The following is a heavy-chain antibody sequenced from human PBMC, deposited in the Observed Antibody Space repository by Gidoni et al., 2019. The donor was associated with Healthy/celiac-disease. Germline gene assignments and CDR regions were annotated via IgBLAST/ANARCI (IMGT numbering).Heavy chain of an antibody. CDR1: GFTFSSYW. Sequence: EVQLVESGGGLVQPGGSLRLSCAASGFTFSSYWMSWVRQAPGKGLEWVANIKQDGSEKYYVDSVKGRFTISRDNAKNSLYLQMNSLRAEDTAVYYCAREGRDYYGSGTGAFDYWGQGTLVTVSS. D-gene: IGHD3-10*01. V-gene: IGHV3-7*03. CDR3: AREGRDYYGSGTGAFDY. J-gene: IGHJ4*02. CDR2: IKQDGSEK.